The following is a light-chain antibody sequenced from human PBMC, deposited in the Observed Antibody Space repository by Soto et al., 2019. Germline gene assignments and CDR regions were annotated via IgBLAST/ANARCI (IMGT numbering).Light chain of an antibody. CDR2: GNS. J-gene: IGLJ2*01. CDR1: SSNIGAGYD. V-gene: IGLV1-40*01. Sequence: QSVLTQPPSVSGAPGQRVTISCTGSSSNIGAGYDVHWYQQLPGTAPKLLIYGNSNRPSGVPDRFSGSKSGTSASLAITGLQAEDEADYDGQAYDSSLVFGGGTKLTVL. CDR3: QAYDSSLV.